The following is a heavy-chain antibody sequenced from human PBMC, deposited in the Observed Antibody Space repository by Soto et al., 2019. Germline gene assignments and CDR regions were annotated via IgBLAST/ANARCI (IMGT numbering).Heavy chain of an antibody. Sequence: QVQLVQSGAAVKKPGASVKVSCKASGYTFTGYYMHWVRQAPGQGLEWMGWINPNSGVTNYAQKFQGLVTMTRDTSISTAYMELSRLTSDDTAVYYGARDDTSSTSTWTNNHDALDIWGQGTMVTVSS. CDR1: GYTFTGYY. CDR3: ARDDTSSTSTWTNNHDALDI. CDR2: INPNSGVT. J-gene: IGHJ3*02. V-gene: IGHV1-2*04. D-gene: IGHD2-2*01.